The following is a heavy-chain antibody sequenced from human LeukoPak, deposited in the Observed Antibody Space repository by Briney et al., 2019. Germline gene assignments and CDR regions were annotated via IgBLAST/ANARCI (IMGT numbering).Heavy chain of an antibody. D-gene: IGHD5-12*01. CDR2: IKQDGSEK. Sequence: PGGSLRLSCTASGFTFSWYWMNWVRQAPGKGLEWVAKIKQDGSEKYYVDSEKGRFTISRDNAKNSLYLQMNSLRAEDTAVYYCAQTSRGNVDNDYWGQGTLVTVSS. CDR3: AQTSRGNVDNDY. V-gene: IGHV3-7*03. CDR1: GFTFSWYW. J-gene: IGHJ4*02.